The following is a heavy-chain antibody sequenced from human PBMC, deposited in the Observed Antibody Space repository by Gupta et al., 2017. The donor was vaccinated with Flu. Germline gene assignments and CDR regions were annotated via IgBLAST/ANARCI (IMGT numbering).Heavy chain of an antibody. CDR1: GFTFTNYA. CDR2: VSGGGSNS. D-gene: IGHD1-1*01. J-gene: IGHJ3*02. V-gene: IGHV3-23*01. Sequence: EVQLLESGGGLAQPGGSLRLSCATSGFTFTNYAMRWVRQAPGKGLEWVSTVSGGGSNSYYADSVKGRFTISGDSSKRTVYLQMNSLRVEDTAVYYCAKGANWAFEIWGQGTMDTVSS. CDR3: AKGANWAFEI.